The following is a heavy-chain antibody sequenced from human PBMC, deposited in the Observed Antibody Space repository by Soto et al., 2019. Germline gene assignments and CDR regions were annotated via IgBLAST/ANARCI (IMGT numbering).Heavy chain of an antibody. CDR2: ISSSSSYI. J-gene: IGHJ5*02. D-gene: IGHD6-13*01. CDR1: GFTFSSYS. Sequence: EVQLVESGGGLVKPGGSLRLSCAASGFTFSSYSMNWVRQAPGKGLEWVSSISSSSSYIYYADSVKGRFTISRDNAKNSLYLQMNRLRAEDTAVYYCARDWRIAAAGTRGWFDPWGQGTLVTVAS. V-gene: IGHV3-21*01. CDR3: ARDWRIAAAGTRGWFDP.